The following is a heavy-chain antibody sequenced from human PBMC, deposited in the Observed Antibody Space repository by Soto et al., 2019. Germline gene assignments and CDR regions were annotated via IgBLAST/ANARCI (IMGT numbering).Heavy chain of an antibody. CDR1: YV. Sequence: YVISEVGQPPGKGLAGMGGIIHIFGTANYAEKFQGRVTITGDESTSTAYMELSSLRSEDTAVYYCASDYFGSGNLNWFDPWGQGTLVTVSS. CDR2: IIHIFGTA. V-gene: IGHV1-69*01. J-gene: IGHJ5*02. CDR3: ASDYFGSGNLNWFDP. D-gene: IGHD3-3*01.